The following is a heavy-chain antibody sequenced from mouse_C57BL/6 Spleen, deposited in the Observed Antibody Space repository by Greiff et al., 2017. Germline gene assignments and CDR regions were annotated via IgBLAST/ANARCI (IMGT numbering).Heavy chain of an antibody. CDR2: IYPRSGNT. Sequence: VKLMESGAELARPGASVKLSCKASGYTFTSYGISWVKQRTGQGLEWIGEIYPRSGNTYYNEKFKGKATLTADKSSSTAYMELRSLTSEDSAVYFCARGGSNYAMDYWGQGTSVTVSS. CDR1: GYTFTSYG. D-gene: IGHD1-1*02. J-gene: IGHJ4*01. V-gene: IGHV1-81*01. CDR3: ARGGSNYAMDY.